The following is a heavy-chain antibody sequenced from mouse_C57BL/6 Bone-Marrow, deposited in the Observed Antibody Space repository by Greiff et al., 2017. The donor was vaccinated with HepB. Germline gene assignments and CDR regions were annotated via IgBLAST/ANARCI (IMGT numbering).Heavy chain of an antibody. Sequence: EVQLVESGGDLVKPGGSLKLSCAASGFTFSSYGMSWVRQTPDKRLEWVATISSGGSYTYYPDSVKGRFTISRDNAKNTLYLQMSSLKSEDTAMYYCARPARRYYFDYWGQGTTLTVSS. J-gene: IGHJ2*01. CDR1: GFTFSSYG. CDR3: ARPARRYYFDY. CDR2: ISSGGSYT. V-gene: IGHV5-6*01.